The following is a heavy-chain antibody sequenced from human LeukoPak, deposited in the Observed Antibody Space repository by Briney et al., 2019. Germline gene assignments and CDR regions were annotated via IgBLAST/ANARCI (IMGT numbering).Heavy chain of an antibody. CDR2: IYYSGST. D-gene: IGHD7-27*01. CDR3: ARQLGLRYFDL. CDR1: GGTLSSSSYF. J-gene: IGHJ2*01. Sequence: SETLSLTCTVSGGTLSSSSYFWGWIRRPPGKGLEWIGSIYYSGSTYYNPSLKSRVTISVDTSKNQFSLKLSSVTAADTAVYYCARQLGLRYFDLWGRGTLVTVSS. V-gene: IGHV4-39*01.